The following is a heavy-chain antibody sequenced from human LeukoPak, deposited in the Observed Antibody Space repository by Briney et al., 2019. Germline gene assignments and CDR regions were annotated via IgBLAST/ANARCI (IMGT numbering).Heavy chain of an antibody. J-gene: IGHJ6*03. V-gene: IGHV3-74*01. CDR1: GFTFSSYW. Sequence: GGSLRLSCAASGFTFSSYWMHWVRQAPGKGLVWVSRINSDGSSTSYADSVKGRFTISRDNAKNTLYLQMNSLRAEDTAVYYCAWWNDGEYAIPLFYYYYYMDVWGKGTTVTVSS. CDR2: INSDGSST. CDR3: AWWNDGEYAIPLFYYYYYMDV. D-gene: IGHD2-8*01.